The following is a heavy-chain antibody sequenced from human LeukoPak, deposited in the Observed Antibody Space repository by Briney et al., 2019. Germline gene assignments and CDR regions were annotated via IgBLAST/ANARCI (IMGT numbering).Heavy chain of an antibody. CDR1: GGSFSGYY. V-gene: IGHV4-34*01. CDR3: ARDGVATIGGLDY. Sequence: SETLSLTCAVYGGSFSGYYWSWIRQPPGKGLEWIGEISHSGSTNYSPSLKSRVTISLDTSKNQFSLKLTSVTAADTAVYYCARDGVATIGGLDYWGLGTLVTVSS. D-gene: IGHD5-12*01. CDR2: ISHSGST. J-gene: IGHJ4*02.